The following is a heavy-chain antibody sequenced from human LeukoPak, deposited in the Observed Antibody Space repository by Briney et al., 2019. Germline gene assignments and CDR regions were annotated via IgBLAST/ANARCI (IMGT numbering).Heavy chain of an antibody. D-gene: IGHD3-22*01. CDR2: VSYDGNNK. V-gene: IGHV3-30-3*01. CDR1: GFTFSSNA. Sequence: GGSLRLSCATSGFTFSSNAMHWVRQAPGKGLEWVAVVSYDGNNKYYADSVKGRFTISRDNSKNTLYLQMSSLRTEDTAVYYCARGSGGSAYYPVDYWGQGTLVTVSS. CDR3: ARGSGGSAYYPVDY. J-gene: IGHJ4*02.